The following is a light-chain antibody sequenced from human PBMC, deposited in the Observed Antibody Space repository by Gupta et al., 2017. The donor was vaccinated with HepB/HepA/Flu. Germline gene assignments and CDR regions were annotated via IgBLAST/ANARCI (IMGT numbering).Light chain of an antibody. CDR3: QHCNT. J-gene: IGKJ2*01. V-gene: IGKV1-5*03. Sequence: DILMTQSPSTVSASVGDRVTITCRASQSISRWLAWYQQKPGKGPKLLIYKTSSLESGVPSRFSGSGSVTEFTLTIVGLQPDDFATYYCQHCNTFGQGTKLDIK. CDR1: QSISRW. CDR2: KTS.